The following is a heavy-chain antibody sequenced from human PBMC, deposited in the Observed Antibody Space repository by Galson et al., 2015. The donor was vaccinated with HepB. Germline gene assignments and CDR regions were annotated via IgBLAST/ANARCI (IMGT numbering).Heavy chain of an antibody. CDR2: IKRNGGRK. V-gene: IGHV3-23*01. J-gene: IGHJ4*02. D-gene: IGHD6-19*01. CDR1: GFTFSSYA. Sequence: SLRLSCAASGFTFSSYAMSWVRQAPGKGLEWVSNIKRNGGRKYYADSVKGRFTISRDNSKNSLYLQMNSLRAEDTAVYYCAKWWAEAGPGSAFDYWGQGTLVTVSS. CDR3: AKWWAEAGPGSAFDY.